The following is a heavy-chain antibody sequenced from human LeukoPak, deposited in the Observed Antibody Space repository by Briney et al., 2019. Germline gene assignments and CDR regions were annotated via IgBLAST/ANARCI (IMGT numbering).Heavy chain of an antibody. CDR3: ARLRGSGWDY. CDR2: IYYSGST. Sequence: NPSETLSLTCTVSGGSISSYYWSWIRQPPGKGLEWIGYIYYSGSTNYNPSLKSRVTISVDTPKNQFSLKLSSVTAADTAVYYCARLRGSGWDYWGQGTLVTVSS. J-gene: IGHJ4*02. CDR1: GGSISSYY. V-gene: IGHV4-59*01. D-gene: IGHD6-19*01.